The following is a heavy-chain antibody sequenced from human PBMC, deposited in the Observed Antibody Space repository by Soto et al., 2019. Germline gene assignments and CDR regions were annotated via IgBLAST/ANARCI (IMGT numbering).Heavy chain of an antibody. CDR3: AREGSGYTF. Sequence: SVKVSCKASGGTFSSFGITWVRQAPGQGLEWMGGIIPVFGRPNYAQRFRGRLTITADESTNTSYMELIDLTSEDTAVYYCAREGSGYTFWGQGTQVPVSS. V-gene: IGHV1-69*13. CDR2: IIPVFGRP. D-gene: IGHD5-12*01. J-gene: IGHJ1*01. CDR1: GGTFSSFG.